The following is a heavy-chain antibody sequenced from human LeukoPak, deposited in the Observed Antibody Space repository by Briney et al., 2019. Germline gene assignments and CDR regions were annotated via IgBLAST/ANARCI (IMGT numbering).Heavy chain of an antibody. CDR3: ARAYDDDYYYYMDV. D-gene: IGHD3-3*01. V-gene: IGHV4-59*11. CDR1: GGSISSHY. J-gene: IGHJ6*03. CDR2: IYHSGTT. Sequence: SATLSLTCTVSGGSISSHYWGWIRQPPGKRLEWIGQIYHSGTTNYNPSLKRRVTISVDTSKNQFSLKLTSVTAADTAVYYCARAYDDDYYYYMDVWGKGTTVTVSS.